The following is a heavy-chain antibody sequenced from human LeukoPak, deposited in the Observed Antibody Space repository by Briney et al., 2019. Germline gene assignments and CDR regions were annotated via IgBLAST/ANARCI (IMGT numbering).Heavy chain of an antibody. CDR2: ISSSGSTI. CDR1: GFTFSDYY. Sequence: GGSLRLSCAASGFTFSDYYMSWIRQAPGKGLEWVSYISSSGSTIYYADSVKGRFAISRDNAKNSLYLQMNSLRAEDTAVYYCARGYSSGWYGWFDPWGQGTLVTVSS. CDR3: ARGYSSGWYGWFDP. D-gene: IGHD6-19*01. J-gene: IGHJ5*02. V-gene: IGHV3-11*01.